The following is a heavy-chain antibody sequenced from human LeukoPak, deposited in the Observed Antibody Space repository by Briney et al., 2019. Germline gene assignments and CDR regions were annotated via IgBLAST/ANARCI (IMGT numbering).Heavy chain of an antibody. D-gene: IGHD6-6*01. CDR3: AKWKYSNSGIDDY. V-gene: IGHV3-23*01. Sequence: GGSLRLACAASGFTFSSYAMSRVRQVPGKGLEWVSVISGSGDNTYYADSVKGRFTISRDNSKNMLYLQMNSLRAVDTAVYYCAKWKYSNSGIDDYWGQGTLVTVSS. CDR1: GFTFSSYA. J-gene: IGHJ4*02. CDR2: ISGSGDNT.